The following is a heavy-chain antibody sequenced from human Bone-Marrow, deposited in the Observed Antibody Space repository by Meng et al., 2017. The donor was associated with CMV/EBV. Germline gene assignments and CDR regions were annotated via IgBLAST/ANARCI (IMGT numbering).Heavy chain of an antibody. J-gene: IGHJ4*02. CDR3: AKAAAGTGEGPSAY. V-gene: IGHV3-23*01. D-gene: IGHD6-13*01. CDR2: ISDSGGNT. CDR1: GFSFSNYA. Sequence: GESLKISCAVSGFSFSNYALSWVRQAPGKGLEWVSAISDSGGNTYYADSVKGRFTISRDNSKNTLYLQMNSLRAEDTAVYYCAKAAAGTGEGPSAYWGQGKLVPVSS.